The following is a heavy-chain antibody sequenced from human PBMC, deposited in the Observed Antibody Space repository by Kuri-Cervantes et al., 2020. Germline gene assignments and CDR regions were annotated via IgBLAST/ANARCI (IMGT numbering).Heavy chain of an antibody. CDR3: ATTKGSSSDYYYYGMDV. J-gene: IGHJ6*02. CDR1: GYTFTGYY. CDR2: INPNSGGT. V-gene: IGHV1-2*02. Sequence: ASVKVSCKASGYTFTGYYMHWVRQAPGQGLEWMGWINPNSGGTNYAQKFQGRVTMTRDTSISTAYMGLSRLRSDDAAVYYCATTKGSSSDYYYYGMDVWGQGTTVTVSS. D-gene: IGHD6-6*01.